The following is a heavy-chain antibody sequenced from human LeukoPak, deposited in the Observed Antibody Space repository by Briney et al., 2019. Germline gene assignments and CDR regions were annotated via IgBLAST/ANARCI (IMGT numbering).Heavy chain of an antibody. J-gene: IGHJ4*02. D-gene: IGHD4-17*01. Sequence: GGSLRLSCAASGFTVSSNYMSWVRQAPGKGLEWVSVIYSESGGSTYYADSVKGRFTMSRDNSKNTLYLHMNSLRAEDTAVYYCARGFTHDYGDYFDYWDQGTLVTVSS. CDR1: GFTVSSNY. CDR2: IYSESGGST. V-gene: IGHV3-66*01. CDR3: ARGFTHDYGDYFDY.